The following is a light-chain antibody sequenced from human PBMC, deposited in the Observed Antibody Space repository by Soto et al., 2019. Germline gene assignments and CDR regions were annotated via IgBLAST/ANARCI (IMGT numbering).Light chain of an antibody. J-gene: IGLJ7*01. CDR2: GNL. Sequence: QSVLTQPPSVSGAPGQRVTISCTGSSSNIGAGFDVHWYQQLPGTAPKLLIYGNLNRPSGVPDRFSGSKSGTSASLAITGLQAEDAADYYCQSYDSSLSGVVFGGGTQLTVL. V-gene: IGLV1-40*01. CDR1: SSNIGAGFD. CDR3: QSYDSSLSGVV.